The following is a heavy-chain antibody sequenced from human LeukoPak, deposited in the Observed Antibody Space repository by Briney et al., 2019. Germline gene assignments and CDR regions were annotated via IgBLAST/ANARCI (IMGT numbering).Heavy chain of an antibody. V-gene: IGHV3-71*01. CDR1: GFTFSDYY. CDR3: VRNYYGSGSPFKGFDY. J-gene: IGHJ4*02. CDR2: IRSRAYGGTT. D-gene: IGHD3-10*01. Sequence: GGSLRLSCAASGFTFSDYYMSWIRQAPGKGLEWVAFIRSRAYGGTTEYAASVKGRFTISRDDSESIAYLQMNSLKTEDTAVFYCVRNYYGSGSPFKGFDYWGQGTLVTVSS.